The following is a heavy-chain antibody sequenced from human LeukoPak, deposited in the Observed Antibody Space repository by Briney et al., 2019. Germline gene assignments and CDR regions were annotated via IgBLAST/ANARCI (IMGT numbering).Heavy chain of an antibody. CDR3: AKGGMAARYSYFDY. CDR2: IKKDGSEK. D-gene: IGHD6-6*01. J-gene: IGHJ4*02. CDR1: GFTFSSYW. Sequence: GGSLRLSCAASGFTFSSYWMSWVRQAPGKGLEWVANIKKDGSEKYYVDSVKGRFTISRDNAKTSLYLQMNSLRAEDMALYYCAKGGMAARYSYFDYWGQGTLVTVSS. V-gene: IGHV3-7*03.